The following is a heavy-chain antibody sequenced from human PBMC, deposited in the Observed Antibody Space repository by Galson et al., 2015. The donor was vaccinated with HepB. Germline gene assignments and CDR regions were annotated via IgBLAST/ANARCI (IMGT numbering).Heavy chain of an antibody. V-gene: IGHV3-23*01. D-gene: IGHD6-6*01. Sequence: SLRLSCAASGFTFSSYAMTWVRQAPGKGLEWVSAIRASGGITYYADSVKGRFTISRDNSKSTLYLQMNSLRAEDTAVYYCAKQSQAALDYWGQGTLVTVSS. CDR3: AKQSQAALDY. CDR2: IRASGGIT. J-gene: IGHJ4*02. CDR1: GFTFSSYA.